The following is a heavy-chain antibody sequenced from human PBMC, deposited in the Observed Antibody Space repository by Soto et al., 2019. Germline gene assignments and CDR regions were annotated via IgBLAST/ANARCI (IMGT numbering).Heavy chain of an antibody. V-gene: IGHV4-4*07. J-gene: IGHJ5*02. D-gene: IGHD3-10*01. Sequence: PSETLSLTCTVSGGSISSYYWSWIRQPVGKGLEWIGRIYTSGSTNYNPSLKSRVTMSVDTSKNQFSLKLSSVTAADTAVYYCARGPDYYGSGSYYNAWFDPWGQGTMVTVYS. CDR1: GGSISSYY. CDR2: IYTSGST. CDR3: ARGPDYYGSGSYYNAWFDP.